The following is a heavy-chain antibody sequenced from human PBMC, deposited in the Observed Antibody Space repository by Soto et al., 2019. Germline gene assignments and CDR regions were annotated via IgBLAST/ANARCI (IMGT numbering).Heavy chain of an antibody. D-gene: IGHD3-22*01. V-gene: IGHV1-18*04. J-gene: IGHJ4*02. CDR2: ISAHNGNT. CDR3: ARYGYDSSGDYAASVVEY. CDR1: GYTFTSYG. Sequence: APVKASCRASGYTFTSYGSSWVRKAPGEGFEWMGWISAHNGNTKYAQELQGRVTMTTGRGTSTAYMELRSLRSDDTAVYYCARYGYDSSGDYAASVVEYWGQGTLVTVS.